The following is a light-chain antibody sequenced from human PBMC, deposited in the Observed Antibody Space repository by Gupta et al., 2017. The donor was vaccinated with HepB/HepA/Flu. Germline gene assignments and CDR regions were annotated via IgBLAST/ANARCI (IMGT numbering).Light chain of an antibody. CDR2: ENN. Sequence: QSVLTQPPSVSAAPGQKVTISCSGSSSNIGTNYVSWYQQRPGTAPKLLIYENNKRPSGIPDRFSGSKSGASATLGITGLRTGDEADYYCGTWDSSLSAGGVVFGGGTKLTVL. J-gene: IGLJ2*01. CDR1: SSNIGTNY. CDR3: GTWDSSLSAGGVV. V-gene: IGLV1-51*02.